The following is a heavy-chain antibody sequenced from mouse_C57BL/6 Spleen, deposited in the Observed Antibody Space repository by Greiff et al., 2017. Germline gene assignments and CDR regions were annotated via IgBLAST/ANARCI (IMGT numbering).Heavy chain of an antibody. CDR3: ARELPDYLDY. D-gene: IGHD2-1*01. CDR2: IAPSDSYT. CDR1: GYTFTSYW. Sequence: QVQLQQSGAELVRPGTSVKLSCKASGYTFTSYWMHWVKQRPGQGLEWIGVIAPSDSYTNYNQKFKGKATLTVDTSSSTAYMQLSSLTSEDSAVYYCARELPDYLDYWGQGTTLTVSS. J-gene: IGHJ2*01. V-gene: IGHV1-59*01.